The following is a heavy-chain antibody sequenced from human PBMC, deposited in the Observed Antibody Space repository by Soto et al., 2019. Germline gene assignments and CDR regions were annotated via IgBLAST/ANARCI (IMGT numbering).Heavy chain of an antibody. Sequence: SVKVSCKASGFTFTSSAMQWVRQARGQRLEWIGWIVVGSGNTNYAQKFQERVTITRDMSTSTAYMELSSLRSEDTAVYYCAASYYYGSGSYYNSKNDPFDYWGQGTLVTVSS. CDR3: AASYYYGSGSYYNSKNDPFDY. V-gene: IGHV1-58*02. J-gene: IGHJ4*02. CDR1: GFTFTSSA. D-gene: IGHD3-10*01. CDR2: IVVGSGNT.